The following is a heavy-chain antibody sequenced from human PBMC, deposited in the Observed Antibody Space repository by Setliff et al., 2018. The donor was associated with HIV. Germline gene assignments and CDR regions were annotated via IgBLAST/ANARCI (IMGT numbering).Heavy chain of an antibody. Sequence: TSETLSLTCAVYGGSFSDYYWSWIRQPPGKGLEWIGEINYGGSTNYNPSLTSLMSRVTISIDTSKNQFSLKVRSVTAADTAVYYCARTDYRAWGNGTTVTVSS. D-gene: IGHD3-10*01. CDR2: INYGGST. V-gene: IGHV4-34*01. CDR3: ARTDYRA. J-gene: IGHJ6*04. CDR1: GGSFSDYY.